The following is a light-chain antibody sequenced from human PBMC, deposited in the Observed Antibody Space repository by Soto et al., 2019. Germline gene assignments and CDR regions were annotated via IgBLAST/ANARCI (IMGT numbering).Light chain of an antibody. CDR2: KAS. V-gene: IGKV1-5*03. CDR1: QSISSW. Sequence: DIQMTQSPSTLSASVGDRVTITCRASQSISSWLAWYQQKPGKAPKRLIYKASSLESGVPSSFSGSGSGTEFTLTISSLQPDDFATYYCQQYNSYPWTFGQGTKVEIK. J-gene: IGKJ1*01. CDR3: QQYNSYPWT.